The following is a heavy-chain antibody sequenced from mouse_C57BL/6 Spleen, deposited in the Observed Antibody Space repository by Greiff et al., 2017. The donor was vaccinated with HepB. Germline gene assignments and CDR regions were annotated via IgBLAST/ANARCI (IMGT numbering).Heavy chain of an antibody. J-gene: IGHJ2*01. Sequence: QVQLKESGPELVKPGASVKISCKASGYAFSSSWMNWVKQRPGKGLEWIGRIYPGDGDTNYNGKFKGKATLTADKSSSTAYMQLSSLTSEDSAVYCCATMGGYFDYWGQGTTLTVSS. V-gene: IGHV1-82*01. CDR3: ATMGGYFDY. CDR1: GYAFSSSW. CDR2: IYPGDGDT.